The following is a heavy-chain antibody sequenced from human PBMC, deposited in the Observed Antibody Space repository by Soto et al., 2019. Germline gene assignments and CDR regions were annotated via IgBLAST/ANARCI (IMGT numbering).Heavy chain of an antibody. CDR3: VRIRYQLPSSILWLAS. CDR1: GGFLSESY. J-gene: IGHJ5*02. D-gene: IGHD3-16*01. V-gene: IGHV4-34*01. Sequence: SETLSLTCAVYGGFLSESYWTCIRQPPGKGLEWVVEINHVGGTNYNPSLKSRVTMSVDTSQNQFSLRLISVTAADTAMYFCVRIRYQLPSSILWLASLGQGTPVIVSS. CDR2: INHVGGT.